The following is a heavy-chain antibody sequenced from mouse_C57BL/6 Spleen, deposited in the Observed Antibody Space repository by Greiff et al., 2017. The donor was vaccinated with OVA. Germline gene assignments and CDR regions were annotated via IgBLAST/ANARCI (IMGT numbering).Heavy chain of an antibody. D-gene: IGHD1-1*01. Sequence: VQLQQSGPELVKPGASVKISCKASGYTFTDYYMNWVKQSHGKSLEWIGDINPNNGGTSYNQKFKGKATLTVDKSSSTAYMELRSLTSEDSAVYYCAKYYGLWYFDVWGTGTTVTVSS. CDR1: GYTFTDYY. CDR2: INPNNGGT. CDR3: AKYYGLWYFDV. J-gene: IGHJ1*03. V-gene: IGHV1-26*01.